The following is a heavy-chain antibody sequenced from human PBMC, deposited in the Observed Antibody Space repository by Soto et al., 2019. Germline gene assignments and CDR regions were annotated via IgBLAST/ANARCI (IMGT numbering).Heavy chain of an antibody. CDR3: ARAYGSGSYSRYYYYGMDV. CDR2: MNPNSGNT. Sequence: ASVKVSCKASGYTFTSYDINWVRQATGQGLEWMGWMNPNSGNTGYAQKFQGRVTMTRNTSISTAYMELSSLRSEDTAVYYCARAYGSGSYSRYYYYGMDVWGQGTMVTVSS. CDR1: GYTFTSYD. J-gene: IGHJ6*02. V-gene: IGHV1-8*01. D-gene: IGHD3-10*01.